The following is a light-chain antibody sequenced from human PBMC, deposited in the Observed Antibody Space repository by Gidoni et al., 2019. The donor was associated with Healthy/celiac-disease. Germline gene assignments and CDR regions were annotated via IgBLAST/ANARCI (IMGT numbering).Light chain of an antibody. CDR2: GAS. CDR3: QQYNIWPLT. V-gene: IGKV3-15*01. Sequence: IVLTQHPASLSVSPGERATLSSRASQSVSSNLAWYQQKPGQAPSLLIYGASTRPTGLPARCSGSSSGTEFTLTSSSLQSEDFAFYYCQQYNIWPLTFXQXTKVEIK. CDR1: QSVSSN. J-gene: IGKJ1*01.